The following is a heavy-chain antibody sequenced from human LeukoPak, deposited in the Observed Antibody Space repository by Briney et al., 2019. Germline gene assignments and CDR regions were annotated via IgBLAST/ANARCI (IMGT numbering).Heavy chain of an antibody. CDR2: INHSGRT. J-gene: IGHJ5*02. CDR1: GGSLTGYY. Sequence: PSETLSLTCAVYGGSLTGYYWSWIPHPPGKGLEWIGEINHSGRTNYNPSLKSRITISVDTSKNQFSLKLSSVTAADTAVYYCARLNAWFDPWGQGTLVTVSS. CDR3: ARLNAWFDP. V-gene: IGHV4-34*01.